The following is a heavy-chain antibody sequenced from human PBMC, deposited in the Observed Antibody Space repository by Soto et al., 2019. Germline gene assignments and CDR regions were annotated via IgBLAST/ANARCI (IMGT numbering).Heavy chain of an antibody. D-gene: IGHD2-21*02. CDR3: ARQRTSVVTQAYFDS. CDR1: GDSINNRSYY. Sequence: SETLSLTCTVTGDSINNRSYYWGWIRQPPGKGLEWIGSIYYSGSTYNNPSLKSRVSMSVDTSKNQFSLKLRSVTAADTALYYCARQRTSVVTQAYFDSWGQGSLVTAPQ. J-gene: IGHJ4*02. CDR2: IYYSGST. V-gene: IGHV4-39*01.